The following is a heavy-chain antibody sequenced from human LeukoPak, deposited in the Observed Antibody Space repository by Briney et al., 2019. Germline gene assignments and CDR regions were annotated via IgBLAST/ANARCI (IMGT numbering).Heavy chain of an antibody. CDR3: ASRIEKYYDIPS. V-gene: IGHV1-2*02. Sequence: ASVRISCKASGYTFTGYYMHWVRQAPGQGLEWMGWINPNSGGTNYAQKFQGRVTMTRDTSISTAYMELSRLRSDDTAVYYCASRIEKYYDIPSWGQGTLVTVSS. CDR1: GYTFTGYY. D-gene: IGHD3-9*01. CDR2: INPNSGGT. J-gene: IGHJ5*02.